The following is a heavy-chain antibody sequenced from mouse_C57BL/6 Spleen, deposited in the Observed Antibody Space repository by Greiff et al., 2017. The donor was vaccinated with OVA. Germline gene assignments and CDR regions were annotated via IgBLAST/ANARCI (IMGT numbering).Heavy chain of an antibody. CDR3: ARHEDQNYYGSSYYFDY. J-gene: IGHJ2*01. CDR1: GYTFTEYT. V-gene: IGHV1-62-2*01. CDR2: FYPGSGSI. Sequence: QVQLQQSGAELVKPGASVKLSCKASGYTFTEYTIHWVKQRSGQGLELIGWFYPGSGSIKYNEKFKDKATLTADKSSSTVYMELSRLTSEDSAVYFCARHEDQNYYGSSYYFDYWGQGTTLTVSS. D-gene: IGHD1-1*01.